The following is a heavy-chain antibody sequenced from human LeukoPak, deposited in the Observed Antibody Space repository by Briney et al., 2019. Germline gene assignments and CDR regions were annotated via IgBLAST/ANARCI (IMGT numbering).Heavy chain of an antibody. CDR1: GYTFTSYG. CDR3: ARDDYGDYAYY. Sequence: ASVKVSCKASGYTFTSYGISWVGQAPGQGLEGMGWISAYNGNTNYAQKLQGRVTMTTDTSTSTAYMELRSLRSDDTAVYYCARDDYGDYAYYWGQGTLVTVSS. CDR2: ISAYNGNT. J-gene: IGHJ4*02. V-gene: IGHV1-18*01. D-gene: IGHD4-17*01.